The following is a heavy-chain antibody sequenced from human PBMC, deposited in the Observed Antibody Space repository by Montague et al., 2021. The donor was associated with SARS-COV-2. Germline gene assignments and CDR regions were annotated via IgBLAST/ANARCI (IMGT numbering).Heavy chain of an antibody. Sequence: SETLSLTCTVSGGSISSYHHYWGWIRQPPGKGLEWIGAMYYSGSTYYNPSHKSRVTISVDTSKNQFSLKLNSVTAADTAVYYCARDPSRQLLLYPVGDYYYGMDGWGQGTTVTVSS. CDR2: MYYSGST. J-gene: IGHJ6*02. CDR1: GGSISSYHHY. V-gene: IGHV4-39*07. D-gene: IGHD2-2*02. CDR3: ARDPSRQLLLYPVGDYYYGMDG.